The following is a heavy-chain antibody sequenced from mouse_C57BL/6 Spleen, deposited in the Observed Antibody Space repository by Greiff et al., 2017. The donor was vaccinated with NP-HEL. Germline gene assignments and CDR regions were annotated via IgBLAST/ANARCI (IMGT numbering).Heavy chain of an antibody. CDR3: AREGDYYGSSSLGY. V-gene: IGHV1-64*01. J-gene: IGHJ2*01. D-gene: IGHD1-1*01. CDR1: GYTFTSYW. Sequence: QVQLQQPGAELVKPGASVKLSCKASGYTFTSYWMHWVKQRPGQGLEWIGMIHPNSGSTNYNEKFKSKATLTVDKSSSTAYMQLSSLTSEDSAVYYCAREGDYYGSSSLGYWGQGTTLTVSS. CDR2: IHPNSGST.